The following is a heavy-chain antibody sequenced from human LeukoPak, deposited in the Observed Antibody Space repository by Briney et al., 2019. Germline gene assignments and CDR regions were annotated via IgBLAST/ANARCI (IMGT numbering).Heavy chain of an antibody. V-gene: IGHV3-7*01. CDR2: INQDGSEK. J-gene: IGHJ4*02. CDR1: GFTISTYW. Sequence: GGSLRLSCAASGFTISTYWMSWVRQAPGKGLEWVANINQDGSEKYYVDSVKGRFTISRDNAKNLLNLQMNSLRAEDTAVYYCARGYSSPWDRYFDYWGQGTLVTVSS. CDR3: ARGYSSPWDRYFDY. D-gene: IGHD6-19*01.